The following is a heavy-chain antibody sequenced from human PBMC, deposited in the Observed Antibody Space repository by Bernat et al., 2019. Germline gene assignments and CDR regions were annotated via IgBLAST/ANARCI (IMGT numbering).Heavy chain of an antibody. CDR2: IYYSGST. J-gene: IGHJ4*02. D-gene: IGHD4-17*01. Sequence: QVQLQESGPGLVKPSQTLSLTCTVSGGSISSGGYYWSWIRQHPGKGLEWIGYIYYSGSTYYNPSLKSRVTISVDTSKNQFSLKLSSVTAADTAVYYRARDGGGYGDYEGFDYWGQGTLVTVSS. CDR3: ARDGGGYGDYEGFDY. CDR1: GGSISSGGYY. V-gene: IGHV4-31*03.